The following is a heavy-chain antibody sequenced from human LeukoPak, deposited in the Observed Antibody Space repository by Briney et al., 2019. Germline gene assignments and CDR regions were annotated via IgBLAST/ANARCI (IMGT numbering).Heavy chain of an antibody. V-gene: IGHV1-2*02. CDR2: INFKSGGT. J-gene: IGHJ3*02. CDR1: EYTCTDYY. D-gene: IGHD3-22*01. CDR3: ARESWNYYDTLGYFDI. Sequence: ASVKLSCKSSEYTCTDYYIHWMRQAPGHGLGWMGLINFKSGGTSYSQQFRGRRTMTKDRPIRTHYTQKRRLKSDAKAADYYARESWNYYDTLGYFDIWGQEKVVTVSS.